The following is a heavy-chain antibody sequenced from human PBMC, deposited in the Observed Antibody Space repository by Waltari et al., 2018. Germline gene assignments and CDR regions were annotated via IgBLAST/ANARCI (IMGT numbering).Heavy chain of an antibody. V-gene: IGHV3-23*01. CDR1: GFTFSSYA. CDR3: AKDELGYCSGGSCYSPYFDY. CDR2: ISGSGGRT. Sequence: EVQLLESGGGLVQPGGSLRLSCAASGFTFSSYAMSWVRQAPGTGREWVSAISGSGGRTYYADSVKGRFTISRDNSKNTLYLQMNSLRAEDTAVYYCAKDELGYCSGGSCYSPYFDYWGQGTLVTVSS. D-gene: IGHD2-15*01. J-gene: IGHJ4*02.